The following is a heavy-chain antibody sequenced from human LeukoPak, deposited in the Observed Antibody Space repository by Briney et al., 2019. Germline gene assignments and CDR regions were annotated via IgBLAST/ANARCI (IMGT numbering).Heavy chain of an antibody. CDR2: IKQDGSQR. V-gene: IGHV3-7*01. CDR1: GFTFSDYW. Sequence: AGGSLRLSCTASGFTFSDYWMTWVRQAPGKGPEWVANIKQDGSQRYYVDSVRGRFTISRDNAKNSLFLRMNGLRAEDTAVYYCARRGGSSSRRSPIDYWGQGTLVTVSS. CDR3: ARRGGSSSRRSPIDY. D-gene: IGHD6-6*01. J-gene: IGHJ4*02.